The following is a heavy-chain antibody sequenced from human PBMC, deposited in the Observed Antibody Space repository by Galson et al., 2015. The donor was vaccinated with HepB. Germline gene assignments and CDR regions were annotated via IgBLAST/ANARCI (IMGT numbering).Heavy chain of an antibody. CDR2: FDPDEAET. J-gene: IGHJ4*02. D-gene: IGHD4-17*01. CDR3: AAGPSVTTANFDY. CDR1: GFSVTELS. V-gene: IGHV1-24*01. Sequence: SVKVSCKVSGFSVTELSMHWVRQAPGQGLEWMGSFDPDEAETIYAQKLQGRVSMTEDTSTDTAYIELSSLTSEDTAVYYCAAGPSVTTANFDYWGQGTLVTVSS.